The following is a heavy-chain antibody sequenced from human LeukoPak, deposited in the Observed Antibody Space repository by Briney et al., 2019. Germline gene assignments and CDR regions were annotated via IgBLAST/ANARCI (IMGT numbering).Heavy chain of an antibody. CDR1: GGSISTYY. J-gene: IGHJ4*02. V-gene: IGHV4-59*08. Sequence: SETLSLTCTVSGGSISTYYWSWIRQPPGKGLEWIGYNYYSGTTTPHPSLKSRVTISVDPSKNQFSLRLTSVTAADTAEYYCARHGGSGSFDYWGQGTLVTVSS. CDR2: NYYSGTT. CDR3: ARHGGSGSFDY. D-gene: IGHD3-3*01.